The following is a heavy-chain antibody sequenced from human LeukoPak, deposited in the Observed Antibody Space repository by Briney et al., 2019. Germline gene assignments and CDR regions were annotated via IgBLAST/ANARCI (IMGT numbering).Heavy chain of an antibody. CDR3: AKDRIVVVPAAIPFDY. CDR1: GFTFSSYG. V-gene: IGHV3-30*02. CDR2: IRYDGSNK. Sequence: GGSLRLSCAASGFTFSSYGMHWVRQAPGKGLEWVAFIRYDGSNKYYADSVKGRFTISRDNSKNTLYLQMNSLRAEDTAVYYCAKDRIVVVPAAIPFDYWGQGTLVTVSS. D-gene: IGHD2-2*02. J-gene: IGHJ4*02.